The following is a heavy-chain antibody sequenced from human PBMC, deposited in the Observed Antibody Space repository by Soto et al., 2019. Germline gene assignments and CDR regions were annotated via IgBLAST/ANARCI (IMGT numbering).Heavy chain of an antibody. CDR1: GYSFTSYW. V-gene: IGHV5-10-1*01. Sequence: GESLKISCKGSGYSFTSYWISWVRQMPGKGLEWMGRIDPSDSYTNYSPSFQGHVTISADKSISTAYLQMNSLRAEDTAVYYCARSGRGAHYGMDVWGQGTTVTVSS. J-gene: IGHJ6*02. CDR3: ARSGRGAHYGMDV. D-gene: IGHD3-10*01. CDR2: IDPSDSYT.